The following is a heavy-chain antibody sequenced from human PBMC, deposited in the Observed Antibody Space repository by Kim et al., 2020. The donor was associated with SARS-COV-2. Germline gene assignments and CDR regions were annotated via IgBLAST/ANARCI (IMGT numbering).Heavy chain of an antibody. Sequence: ASVKVSCNTSGYTFISYAIHWVRQAPGQRLEWMGWINTGNGNTKFSQKFQGRVTVTRDTSASTAYMEMSSLRSEDTAIYYCVKDLTVAGTFSYFQHCGQG. CDR2: INTGNGNT. CDR3: VKDLTVAGTFSYFQH. V-gene: IGHV1-3*04. CDR1: GYTFISYA. D-gene: IGHD6-19*01. J-gene: IGHJ1*01.